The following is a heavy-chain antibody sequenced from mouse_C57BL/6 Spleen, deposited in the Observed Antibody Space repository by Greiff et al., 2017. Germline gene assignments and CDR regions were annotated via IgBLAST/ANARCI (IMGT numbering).Heavy chain of an antibody. CDR2: IYPGGGYT. V-gene: IGHV1-63*01. D-gene: IGHD2-3*01. CDR3: ARRGDGYLYYFDY. Sequence: VQLQQSGAELVRPGTSVKMSCKASGYTFTNYWIGWAKQRPGHGLEWIGDIYPGGGYTNYNEKFKGKATLTADKSSSTAYMQFSSLTSEDSAIYYCARRGDGYLYYFDYWGQGTTLTVSS. J-gene: IGHJ2*01. CDR1: GYTFTNYW.